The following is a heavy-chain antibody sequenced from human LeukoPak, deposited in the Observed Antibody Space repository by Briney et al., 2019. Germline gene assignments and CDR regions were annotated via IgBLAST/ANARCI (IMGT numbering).Heavy chain of an antibody. D-gene: IGHD3-22*01. J-gene: IGHJ4*02. CDR3: AKSPPPAIYYDSSGYYYFDY. V-gene: IGHV3-20*04. Sequence: PGGSLRLSCAASAFPFDDYGMIWVRHAPGKGLEWVSGINWNGGSTGYADSVKGRFTISRDNAKNSLYLQMNSLRAEDTALYYCAKSPPPAIYYDSSGYYYFDYWGQGTLVTVSS. CDR1: AFPFDDYG. CDR2: INWNGGST.